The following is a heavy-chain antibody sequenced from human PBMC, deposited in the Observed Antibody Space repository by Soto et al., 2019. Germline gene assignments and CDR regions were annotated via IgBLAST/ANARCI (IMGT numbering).Heavy chain of an antibody. CDR2: MNPNSGNT. CDR3: ARVRGWTPGDNNYYYYYMDV. Sequence: ASVKVSCKASGYTFTSYDINWVRQATGQGLEWMGWMNPNSGNTGYAQKFQGRVTMTRNTSISTAYMELSSLRSEDTAVYYCARVRGWTPGDNNYYYYYMDVWGKGTTVTVSS. J-gene: IGHJ6*03. V-gene: IGHV1-8*01. CDR1: GYTFTSYD. D-gene: IGHD3-10*01.